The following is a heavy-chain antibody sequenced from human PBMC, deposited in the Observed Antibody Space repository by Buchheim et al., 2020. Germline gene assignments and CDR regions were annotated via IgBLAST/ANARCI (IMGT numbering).Heavy chain of an antibody. D-gene: IGHD6-13*01. Sequence: EVQLVESGGGLVKPGGSLRLSCAASGFTFSNAWMSWVRQAPGKGLEWVGRIKSKTDGGTTDYAAPVKGRFTISRDDSKNTLYLQMNSLKTEDTAVYYCTTTEGQQLAYYYYGMDVWGQGTT. J-gene: IGHJ6*02. V-gene: IGHV3-15*01. CDR3: TTTEGQQLAYYYYGMDV. CDR1: GFTFSNAW. CDR2: IKSKTDGGTT.